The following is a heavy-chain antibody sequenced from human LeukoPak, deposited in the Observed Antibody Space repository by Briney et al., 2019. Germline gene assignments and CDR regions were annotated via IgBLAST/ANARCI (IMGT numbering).Heavy chain of an antibody. Sequence: SETLSLTCAVYGGSFSGYYWSWIRQPPGKGLEWIGEINHSGSTNYNPSLKSRVTISVDTSKNQFSLKLSSVTAADTAVYYCASRYDFWSGHRTTSDYWGQGTLVTVSS. CDR1: GGSFSGYY. J-gene: IGHJ4*02. CDR3: ASRYDFWSGHRTTSDY. D-gene: IGHD3-3*01. V-gene: IGHV4-34*01. CDR2: INHSGST.